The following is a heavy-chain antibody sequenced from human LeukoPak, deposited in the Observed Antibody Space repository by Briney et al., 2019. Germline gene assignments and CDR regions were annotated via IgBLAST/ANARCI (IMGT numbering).Heavy chain of an antibody. CDR3: ARVSPNTVTTLQYLDY. V-gene: IGHV3-7*01. CDR1: RFTFSNYW. D-gene: IGHD4-17*01. CDR2: IKQDGSEK. Sequence: GGSLRLSCAASRFTFSNYWMSWVRQAPGKGLEWVANIKQDGSEKYYVDSVKGRFTISRDNAKNSMYLQMNSLRAEDTAVYYCARVSPNTVTTLQYLDYWGQGTLVTVSS. J-gene: IGHJ4*02.